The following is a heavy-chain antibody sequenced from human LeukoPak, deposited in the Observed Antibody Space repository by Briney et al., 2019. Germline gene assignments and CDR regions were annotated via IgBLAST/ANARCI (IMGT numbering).Heavy chain of an antibody. D-gene: IGHD2-2*01. J-gene: IGHJ5*02. CDR2: IFYSGST. CDR1: GGSISSYY. V-gene: IGHV4-39*01. Sequence: SETLSLTCTVSGGSISSYYWGWIRQPPGKGLEWIGSIFYSGSTYYNPSLKSRVIISVDTSKNQFSLKLSSVTAADTAVYYCARRDRYCSSTSCYGHRFDPWGQGTLVTDSS. CDR3: ARRDRYCSSTSCYGHRFDP.